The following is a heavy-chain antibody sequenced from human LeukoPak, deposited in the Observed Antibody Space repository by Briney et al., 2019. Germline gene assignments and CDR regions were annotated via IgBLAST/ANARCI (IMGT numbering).Heavy chain of an antibody. CDR1: GFTFSYYW. Sequence: GGSLRLSCAASGFTFSYYWMHWVRQVPGKGLVWVSFINSDGSRITYADSVTGRFTISRDNAKNTVDLQMNSLRAEDTAVYYCARVTPDYYDSSGYYWPTAFDIWGQGTMVTVSS. CDR2: INSDGSRI. V-gene: IGHV3-74*03. CDR3: ARVTPDYYDSSGYYWPTAFDI. D-gene: IGHD3-22*01. J-gene: IGHJ3*02.